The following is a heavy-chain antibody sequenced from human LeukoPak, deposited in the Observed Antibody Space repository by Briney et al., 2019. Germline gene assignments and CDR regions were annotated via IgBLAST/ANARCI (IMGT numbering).Heavy chain of an antibody. J-gene: IGHJ4*02. CDR3: AKDTLYSSGWGPFDY. V-gene: IGHV3-9*03. D-gene: IGHD6-19*01. CDR2: ISWNSGSI. CDR1: GFTFDDYA. Sequence: GGSLRLSCAASGFTFDDYAMHWVRQAPGKGLEWVSGISWNSGSIGYADSVKGRFTISRDNAKNSLYLQMNSLRAEDMALYYCAKDTLYSSGWGPFDYWGQGTLVTVSS.